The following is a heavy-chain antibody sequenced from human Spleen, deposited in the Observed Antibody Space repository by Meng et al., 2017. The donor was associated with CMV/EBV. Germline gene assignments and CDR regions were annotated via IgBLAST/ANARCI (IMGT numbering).Heavy chain of an antibody. Sequence: GGPLRLSCAASGFNFRIYGMHWVRQLPGKGLEWVAFIRYDEKTKYYTDSVKGRFTISRDNSKNTLYLQMNSLRAEDMAVYYCARDHDYTSSWSGPFDYWGQGTLVTVSS. CDR2: IRYDEKTK. V-gene: IGHV3-30*02. J-gene: IGHJ4*02. CDR3: ARDHDYTSSWSGPFDY. CDR1: GFNFRIYG. D-gene: IGHD6-13*01.